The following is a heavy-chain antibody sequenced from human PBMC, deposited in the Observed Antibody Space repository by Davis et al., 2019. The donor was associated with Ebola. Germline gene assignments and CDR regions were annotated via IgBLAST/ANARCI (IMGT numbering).Heavy chain of an antibody. CDR3: AKSAAGAARPDFDY. D-gene: IGHD6-6*01. V-gene: IGHV3-64*04. Sequence: GESLKISCSVSGLIFSSFAMHWVRQAPGKGLEYVSSISSNGGSTYYADSVKGRFTISRDNSKNTLYLQMNSLRAEDTAVYYCAKSAAGAARPDFDYWGQGTLVTVSS. CDR1: GLIFSSFA. CDR2: ISSNGGST. J-gene: IGHJ4*02.